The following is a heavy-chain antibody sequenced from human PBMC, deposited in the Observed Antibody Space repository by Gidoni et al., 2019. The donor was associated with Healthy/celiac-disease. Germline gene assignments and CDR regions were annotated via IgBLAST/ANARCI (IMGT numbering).Heavy chain of an antibody. CDR1: GGSFSGYY. D-gene: IGHD6-6*01. V-gene: IGHV4-34*01. CDR3: ARVSKRVSRPGAFDI. Sequence: QVQLQQWGAGLLKPSETLSLTCAVYGGSFSGYYWSWIRQPPGKGLEWIGEINHSGSTNYSPSLKSRVTISVDTSKNQFSLKLSSVTAADTAVYYCARVSKRVSRPGAFDIWGQGTMVTVSS. CDR2: INHSGST. J-gene: IGHJ3*02.